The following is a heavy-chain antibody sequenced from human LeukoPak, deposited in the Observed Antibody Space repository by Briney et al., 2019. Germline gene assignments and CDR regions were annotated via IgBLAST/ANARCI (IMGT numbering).Heavy chain of an antibody. V-gene: IGHV3-21*01. D-gene: IGHD4-23*01. CDR2: ISSSSSYI. J-gene: IGHJ6*02. CDR3: AREETQYYYYGMDV. CDR1: GFTFSSYS. Sequence: GGSLRLSCAASGFTFSSYSMNWVRQAPGKGLEWVSSISSSSSYIYYADSVKGRFTISRDNAKNSLYLQMNSLRAEDTAVYYCAREETQYYYYGMDVWGQGTTVTVSS.